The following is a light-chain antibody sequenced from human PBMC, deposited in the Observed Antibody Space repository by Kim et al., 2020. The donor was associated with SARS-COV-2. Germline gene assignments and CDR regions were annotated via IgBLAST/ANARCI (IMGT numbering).Light chain of an antibody. V-gene: IGKV3-20*01. CDR3: QQYGSSPLT. CDR2: GAS. J-gene: IGKJ4*01. CDR1: QSVSNSY. Sequence: EIVLTQSPGTLSLCPGERATLSCRASQSVSNSYLAWYQQKPGQAPRLLIYGASSRATGIPDRFSGSGSGTDFTFSISRLEPEDFAVYYCQQYGSSPLTFGGGTKVDIK.